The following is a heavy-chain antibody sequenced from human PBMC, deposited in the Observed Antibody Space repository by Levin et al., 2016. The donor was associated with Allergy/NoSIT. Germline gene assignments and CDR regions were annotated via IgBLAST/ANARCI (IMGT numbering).Heavy chain of an antibody. V-gene: IGHV4-34*01. CDR3: ARGRYSYGYNWFDP. Sequence: WIRQPPGKGLEWIGEINHSGSTNYNPSLKSRVSISVDTSKNQFSLKLSSVTVADTAVYYCARGRYSYGYNWFDPWGQGTLVTVSS. D-gene: IGHD5-18*01. J-gene: IGHJ5*02. CDR2: INHSGST.